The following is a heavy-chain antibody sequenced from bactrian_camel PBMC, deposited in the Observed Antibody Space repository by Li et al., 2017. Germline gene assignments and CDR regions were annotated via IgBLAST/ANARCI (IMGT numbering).Heavy chain of an antibody. CDR1: GFTFSSSY. V-gene: IGHV3-2*01. J-gene: IGHJ4*01. CDR3: ATSSGCYSVSGCYTPGAHFPD. Sequence: HVQLVESGGGLVQPGGSLRLSCAASGFTFSSSYIAWVRQAPGKGLEWVTSIYGGPTNAYYTADSMKGRFTISRDNAKNTVYLQMNSLKSEDTALYYCATSSGCYSVSGCYTPGAHFPDWGQGTQVTVS. D-gene: IGHD3*01. CDR2: IYGGPTNA.